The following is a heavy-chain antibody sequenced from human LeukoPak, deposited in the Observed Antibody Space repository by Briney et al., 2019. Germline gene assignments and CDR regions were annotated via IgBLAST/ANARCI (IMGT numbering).Heavy chain of an antibody. CDR1: GYTFTSYY. J-gene: IGHJ4*02. Sequence: ASVKVSCKASGYTFTSYYMHWVRQAPGQGLEWMGIINPSGGSTSYAQKFQGRVTMTRDTSTRTVYMELSRLRYEDTAVYYCARAGNTKYDSSGYSDYWGQGTLVTVSS. V-gene: IGHV1-46*01. CDR2: INPSGGST. D-gene: IGHD3-22*01. CDR3: ARAGNTKYDSSGYSDY.